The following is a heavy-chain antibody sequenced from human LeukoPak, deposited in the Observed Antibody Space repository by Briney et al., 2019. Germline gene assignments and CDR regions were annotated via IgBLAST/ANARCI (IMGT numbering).Heavy chain of an antibody. Sequence: SETLSLTCTVSGASLNSYYWTWIRQPAGKGLEWIGRIYASGNTDYNPSLNSRATISVDTSKNQFSLKLSSVTAADTAVYYCARRSATAGWFDYWGQGTLVTVSS. J-gene: IGHJ4*02. CDR3: ARRSATAGWFDY. D-gene: IGHD6-13*01. CDR2: IYASGNT. CDR1: GASLNSYY. V-gene: IGHV4-4*07.